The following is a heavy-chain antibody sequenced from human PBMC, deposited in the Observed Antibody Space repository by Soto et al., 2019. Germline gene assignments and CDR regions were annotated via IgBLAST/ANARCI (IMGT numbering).Heavy chain of an antibody. Sequence: SETLSLTCTVSGGSVSSGSYYWSWIRQPPGKGLEWIGYIYYSGSTNYNPSLKSRVTISVDTSKNQFSLKLSSVTAADTAVYYCARERANFGDLEYWGQGALVT. CDR1: GGSVSSGSYY. D-gene: IGHD4-17*01. V-gene: IGHV4-61*01. CDR2: IYYSGST. CDR3: ARERANFGDLEY. J-gene: IGHJ4*02.